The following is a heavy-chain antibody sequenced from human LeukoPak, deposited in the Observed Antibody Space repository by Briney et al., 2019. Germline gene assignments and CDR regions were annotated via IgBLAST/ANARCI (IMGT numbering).Heavy chain of an antibody. Sequence: ASVKVSCKASGGTFSSYAISWVRQAPGQGLEWMGGIIPIFGTANYAQKFQGRVTITTDESTSTAYMELRSLRSEDTAVYYCAASECTNGVCPTAYYYYYMDVWGKGTTVTVSS. V-gene: IGHV1-69*05. CDR2: IIPIFGTA. J-gene: IGHJ6*03. CDR1: GGTFSSYA. D-gene: IGHD2-8*01. CDR3: AASECTNGVCPTAYYYYYMDV.